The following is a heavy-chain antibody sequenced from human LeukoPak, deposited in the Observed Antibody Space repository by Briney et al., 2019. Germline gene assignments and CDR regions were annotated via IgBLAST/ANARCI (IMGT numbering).Heavy chain of an antibody. D-gene: IGHD3-22*01. J-gene: IGHJ4*02. Sequence: GGSLRLSCAASGFAFSSSWMSWVRQAPGKGLAWVSTISGGSGSTYCADSVKGRFTISRDNSKNTLYLQMNSLRDEDTAVYYCAKHRFESGGYHSTDWGQGTLVTVSS. CDR3: AKHRFESGGYHSTD. V-gene: IGHV3-23*01. CDR2: ISGGSGST. CDR1: GFAFSSSW.